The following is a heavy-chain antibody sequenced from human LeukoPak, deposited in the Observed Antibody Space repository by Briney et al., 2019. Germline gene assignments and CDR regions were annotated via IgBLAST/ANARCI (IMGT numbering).Heavy chain of an antibody. D-gene: IGHD2-15*01. Sequence: GESLKISCKGSGYSFTSYWIGWVRQMPGKGLEWMGIIYPGDSDTRYSPSFQGQVTISSDKSISTAYLQWSSLKASDTAMYYCASKATPRGYCSGGSCNKDAFDIWGQGTMVTVSS. CDR3: ASKATPRGYCSGGSCNKDAFDI. J-gene: IGHJ3*02. V-gene: IGHV5-51*01. CDR2: IYPGDSDT. CDR1: GYSFTSYW.